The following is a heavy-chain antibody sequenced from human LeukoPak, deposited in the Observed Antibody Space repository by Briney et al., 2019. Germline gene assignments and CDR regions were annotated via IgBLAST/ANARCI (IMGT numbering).Heavy chain of an antibody. CDR2: TYYRSKLYN. CDR3: ARGYWGSTDH. V-gene: IGHV6-1*01. Sequence: SQTLSLTCALSGDIFSSNSAAWDWIRQSRSRGLEWLVRTYYRSKLYNDYAVSVKSRITINPDTSKNQFSLQLKSVTPEDTAVYYCARGYWGSTDHWGQGTLVTVSS. D-gene: IGHD7-27*01. J-gene: IGHJ4*02. CDR1: GDIFSSNSAA.